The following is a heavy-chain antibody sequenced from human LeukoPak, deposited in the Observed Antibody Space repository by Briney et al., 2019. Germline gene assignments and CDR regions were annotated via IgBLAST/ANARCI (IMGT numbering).Heavy chain of an antibody. D-gene: IGHD2/OR15-2a*01. Sequence: SETLSLTCTVSGGSISSYYWSWIRQPPGKGLERSGYIYYSGSTNYNPSLKSRVTISVDTSKNQFSLKLSSVTAADTAVYYCARSELGWFDPWGQGTLVTVSS. J-gene: IGHJ5*02. CDR1: GGSISSYY. CDR2: IYYSGST. V-gene: IGHV4-59*08. CDR3: ARSELGWFDP.